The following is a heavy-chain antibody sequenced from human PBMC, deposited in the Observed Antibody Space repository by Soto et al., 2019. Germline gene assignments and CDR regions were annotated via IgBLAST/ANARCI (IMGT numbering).Heavy chain of an antibody. CDR3: ARLTGLPLYHSMDV. CDR2: IYPGDSDT. Sequence: GQSLTLSCEGSGYSFSSYWIGWVRQPPGRGLEWMGIIYPGDSDTKYNPSFQGQVTISADTSIRTAFLQWSSLKASDTAMYYCARLTGLPLYHSMDVWGQGTTVTVSS. V-gene: IGHV5-51*01. J-gene: IGHJ6*02. D-gene: IGHD3-9*01. CDR1: GYSFSSYW.